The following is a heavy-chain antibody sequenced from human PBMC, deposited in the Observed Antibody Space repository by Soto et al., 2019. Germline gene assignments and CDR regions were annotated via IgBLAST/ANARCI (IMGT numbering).Heavy chain of an antibody. Sequence: QVQLVQSGAEVKKPGSSVKVSCKASGGTFSSYTISWVRQAPGQGLEWMGRIIPILGIANYAQKFQGRVTITADKSTSTAYMELCSLRSEDKAVYYFASDPGADYYYCFDVWGQGGTVTVSS. CDR1: GGTFSSYT. CDR3: ASDPGADYYYCFDV. V-gene: IGHV1-69*02. J-gene: IGHJ6*02. CDR2: IIPILGIA.